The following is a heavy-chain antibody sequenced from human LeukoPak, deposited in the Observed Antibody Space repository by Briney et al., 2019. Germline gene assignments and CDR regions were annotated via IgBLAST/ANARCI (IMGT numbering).Heavy chain of an antibody. J-gene: IGHJ1*01. CDR1: GDSVSSNSAT. CDR3: ARGPSYFQH. CDR2: TYYRSKWYK. Sequence: LSQTLSLTCAISGDSVSSNSATWNWIRQSPSRGLEWLGRTYYRSKWYKYYAVSVKGRITINPDTSKDQFSLQLNSVTPEDTAVYYCARGPSYFQHWGQGTLVTVSS. V-gene: IGHV6-1*01.